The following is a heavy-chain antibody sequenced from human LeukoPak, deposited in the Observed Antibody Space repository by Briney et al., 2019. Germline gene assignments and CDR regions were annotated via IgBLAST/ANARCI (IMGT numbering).Heavy chain of an antibody. D-gene: IGHD2-2*01. CDR1: GGSISSGDYY. CDR2: IYYSGGT. J-gene: IGHJ4*02. CDR3: ARAERGYCSSTSCYY. Sequence: PSQTLSLTCTVSGGSISSGDYYWSWIRQPPGKGLEWIGYIYYSGGTYYSPSLKSRVTISVDTSKNQFSLKLSSVTAADTAVYYCARAERGYCSSTSCYYWGQGTLVTVSS. V-gene: IGHV4-30-4*08.